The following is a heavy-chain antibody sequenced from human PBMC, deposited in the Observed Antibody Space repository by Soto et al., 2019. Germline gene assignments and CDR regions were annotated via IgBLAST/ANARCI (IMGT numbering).Heavy chain of an antibody. Sequence: ASVKVSCKASGYTFNTYWIGWVRQVPGKGLEWLGFIYPTDSDTRYSPSFQGQVTISVDKSTKTAYLEWTSLKTSDAATFYCAKMSGSSGRYDDWGQGTLVTVSS. CDR3: AKMSGSSGRYDD. CDR1: GYTFNTYW. V-gene: IGHV5-51*01. D-gene: IGHD6-25*01. CDR2: IYPTDSDT. J-gene: IGHJ1*01.